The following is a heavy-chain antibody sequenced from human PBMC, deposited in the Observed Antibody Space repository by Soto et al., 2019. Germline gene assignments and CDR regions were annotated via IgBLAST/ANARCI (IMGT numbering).Heavy chain of an antibody. V-gene: IGHV4-31*03. CDR3: ARDDGAQFDF. Sequence: SETLSLTCTVSGGSITRGGSYWSWIRQFPGKRLEWIGYIYYSGNTYYNPSLKSRVTMSLDTSKNQFSLKVSSVTDADTAVYYCARDDGAQFDFWGQGSLVTXSS. CDR1: GGSITRGGSY. J-gene: IGHJ4*02. CDR2: IYYSGNT.